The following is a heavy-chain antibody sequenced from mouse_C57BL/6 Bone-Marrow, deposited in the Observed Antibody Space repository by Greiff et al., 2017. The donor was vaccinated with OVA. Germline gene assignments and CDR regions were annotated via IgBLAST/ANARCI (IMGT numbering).Heavy chain of an antibody. CDR3: ARHSKYFDV. V-gene: IGHV5-6*02. J-gene: IGHJ1*03. Sequence: EVMLVESGGDIVKPGGSLKLSCAASGFTFSSYGMSWVRQTPDKRLEWVATISSGGSYTYYPDSVKGRFTISRDNAKNTLYLQMSSLKSEDTAMYYCARHSKYFDVWGTGTTVTVSS. CDR1: GFTFSSYG. CDR2: ISSGGSYT.